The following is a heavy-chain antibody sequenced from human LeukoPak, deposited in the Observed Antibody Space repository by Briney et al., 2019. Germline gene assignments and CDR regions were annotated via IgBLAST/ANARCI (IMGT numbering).Heavy chain of an antibody. CDR1: GFTFSSYA. Sequence: GGSLRLSCAASGFTFSSYAMHWVRQAPGKGLEWVAVISYDGSNKYYADSVKGRFTISRDNSKNTLYLQMNSLRAEDTAVYYCAKVMGARVVVAAPPFDYWGRGTLVTVSS. V-gene: IGHV3-30-3*01. J-gene: IGHJ4*02. CDR3: AKVMGARVVVAAPPFDY. CDR2: ISYDGSNK. D-gene: IGHD2-15*01.